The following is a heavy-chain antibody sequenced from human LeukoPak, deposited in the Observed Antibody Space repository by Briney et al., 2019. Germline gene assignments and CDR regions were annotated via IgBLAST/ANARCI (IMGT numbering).Heavy chain of an antibody. V-gene: IGHV3-48*03. D-gene: IGHD5-24*01. CDR3: ARQMATILDGILDY. J-gene: IGHJ4*02. CDR1: GFTFSSYE. CDR2: ISSSGSTI. Sequence: PGGSLRLSCAASGFTFSSYEMHWVRQAPGKGLEWVSYISSSGSTIYYADSVKGRFTISRDNSKNTLYLQMNSLKTEDTALYYCARQMATILDGILDYWGQGTLVTVSS.